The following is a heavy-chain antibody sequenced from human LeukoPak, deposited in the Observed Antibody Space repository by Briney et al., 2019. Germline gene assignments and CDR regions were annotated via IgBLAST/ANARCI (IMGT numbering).Heavy chain of an antibody. D-gene: IGHD1-26*01. V-gene: IGHV1-69*13. CDR2: IIRSLTTS. CDR3: ARDNSVGEIAWWFDP. Sequence: ASVKVSCKASGVTFSDYAISWVRQAPGQGLEWMGGIIRSLTTSNYAQKFQGRVTITADESTSTAYMELSSLRSEDTAVYYCARDNSVGEIAWWFDPWGQGTLVTV. J-gene: IGHJ5*02. CDR1: GVTFSDYA.